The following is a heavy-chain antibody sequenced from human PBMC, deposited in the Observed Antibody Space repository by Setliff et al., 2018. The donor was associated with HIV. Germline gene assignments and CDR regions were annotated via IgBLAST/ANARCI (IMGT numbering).Heavy chain of an antibody. J-gene: IGHJ4*02. D-gene: IGHD6-13*01. CDR1: GASVSDNF. CDR3: ARSRIHGAAAGDY. Sequence: SETLSLTCTVSGASVSDNFWNWIRQPPGKGLEWIGYIYYSGSTNYNPSLESRVSISIDTSKNQFSLRLSSVTAADTAVYYCARSRIHGAAAGDYWGQGTLVTVSS. CDR2: IYYSGST. V-gene: IGHV4-59*08.